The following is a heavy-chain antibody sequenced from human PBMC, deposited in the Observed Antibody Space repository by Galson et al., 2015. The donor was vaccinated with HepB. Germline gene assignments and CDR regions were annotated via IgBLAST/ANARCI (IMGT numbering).Heavy chain of an antibody. J-gene: IGHJ3*02. CDR2: ISGSGGST. CDR3: AKYEDYANAFDI. D-gene: IGHD4-17*01. V-gene: IGHV3-23*01. CDR1: GFTFSSYA. Sequence: SLRLSCAASGFTFSSYAMSWVRQAPGKGLEWVSAISGSGGSTYYADSVKGRFTISRDNSKNTLYLQMNSLRAEDTAVYYCAKYEDYANAFDIWGQGTMVTVSS.